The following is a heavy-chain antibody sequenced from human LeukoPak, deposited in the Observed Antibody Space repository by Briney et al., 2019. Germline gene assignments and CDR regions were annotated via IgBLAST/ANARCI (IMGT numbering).Heavy chain of an antibody. CDR3: ARDRAGHCGGDCNYAFDI. Sequence: GGSLRLSCAASGFTFSSYSMNWVRQAPGKGLEWVSSISSSSSYIYYADSVKGRFTISRDNAKNSLYLQMNSLRAEDTAVYYCARDRAGHCGGDCNYAFDIWGQGTMVTVSS. V-gene: IGHV3-21*01. CDR1: GFTFSSYS. CDR2: ISSSSSYI. J-gene: IGHJ3*02. D-gene: IGHD2-21*02.